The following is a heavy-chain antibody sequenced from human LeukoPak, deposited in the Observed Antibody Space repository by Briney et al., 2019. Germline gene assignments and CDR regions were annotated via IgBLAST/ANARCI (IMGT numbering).Heavy chain of an antibody. V-gene: IGHV3-9*01. CDR1: GFTFGDYA. Sequence: GRSLRLSCAASGFTFGDYAMHWVRQAPGKGLEWVSGISWNSDSIDYAASVKGRFTISRDNAKNSLYLQMNSLRPEDTALYYCTKGRPGSSWYNWFDSWGQGTLVTVSS. CDR3: TKGRPGSSWYNWFDS. D-gene: IGHD3-10*01. J-gene: IGHJ5*01. CDR2: ISWNSDSI.